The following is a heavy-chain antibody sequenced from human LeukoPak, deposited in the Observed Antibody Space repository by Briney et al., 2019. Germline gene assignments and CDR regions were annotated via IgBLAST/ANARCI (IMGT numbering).Heavy chain of an antibody. Sequence: SVKVSCKASGGTFSSYAISWVQQAPGQGLEWMGRIIPILGIANYAQKFQGRVTITAYKSTSTAYMELSSLRSEDTAVYYCARGGEDYGSGNWRLWGQGTLVTVSS. J-gene: IGHJ4*02. CDR3: ARGGEDYGSGNWRL. V-gene: IGHV1-69*04. CDR2: IIPILGIA. CDR1: GGTFSSYA. D-gene: IGHD3-10*01.